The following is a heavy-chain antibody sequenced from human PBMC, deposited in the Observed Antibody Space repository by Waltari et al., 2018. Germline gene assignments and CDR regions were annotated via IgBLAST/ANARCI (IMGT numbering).Heavy chain of an antibody. CDR2: IYYSGST. V-gene: IGHV4-61*01. CDR3: ARGRGLRLGELSLPYFDY. Sequence: QVQLQESGPGLVKPSETLSLTCTVSGGSVSSGSYYWSWIRQPPGKGLEWIGYIYYSGSTNYNPSLKSRVTISVDTSKNQCSLKLSSVTAADTAVYYCARGRGLRLGELSLPYFDYWGQGTLVTVSS. D-gene: IGHD3-16*02. J-gene: IGHJ4*02. CDR1: GGSVSSGSYY.